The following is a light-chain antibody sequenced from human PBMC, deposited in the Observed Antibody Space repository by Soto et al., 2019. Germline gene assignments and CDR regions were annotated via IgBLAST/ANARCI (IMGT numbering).Light chain of an antibody. CDR3: QRYGLSPPFS. CDR1: QSLSGTY. V-gene: IGKV3-20*01. Sequence: PGERASLSCRTSQSLSGTYVAWYQQKIGQAPRLLIYASSTKATGIPDRFRGSGSGTDFNLTIARLEPEDFAVYYCQRYGLSPPFSFGPGTKVEIK. CDR2: ASS. J-gene: IGKJ3*01.